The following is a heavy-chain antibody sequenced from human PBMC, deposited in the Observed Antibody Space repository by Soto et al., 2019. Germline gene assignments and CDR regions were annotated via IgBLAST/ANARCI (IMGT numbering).Heavy chain of an antibody. V-gene: IGHV4-30-2*01. D-gene: IGHD3-10*01. J-gene: IGHJ6*02. CDR1: GGSISSGGYS. CDR3: AREVFYGSYLYYYGMDV. Sequence: PSETLSLTCAVSGGSISSGGYSWSWIRQPPGKGLEWIGYIYHSGSTYYNPSLKSRVTISVDRSKNQFSLKLSSVTAADTAVYYCAREVFYGSYLYYYGMDVWGQGTTVTVSS. CDR2: IYHSGST.